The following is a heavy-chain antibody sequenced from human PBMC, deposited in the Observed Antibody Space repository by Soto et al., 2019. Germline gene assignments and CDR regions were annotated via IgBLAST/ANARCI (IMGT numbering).Heavy chain of an antibody. Sequence: GGSLRLSCAASGFTFSSYAMHWVRQAPGKGLEWVAVISYDGSNKYYADSVKGRFTISRDNSKNTLYLQMNSLRAEDTAVYYCARDNADNYDFWSGYYNYYYYGMDVWGQGTTVTVSS. CDR1: GFTFSSYA. CDR2: ISYDGSNK. D-gene: IGHD3-3*01. V-gene: IGHV3-30-3*01. J-gene: IGHJ6*02. CDR3: ARDNADNYDFWSGYYNYYYYGMDV.